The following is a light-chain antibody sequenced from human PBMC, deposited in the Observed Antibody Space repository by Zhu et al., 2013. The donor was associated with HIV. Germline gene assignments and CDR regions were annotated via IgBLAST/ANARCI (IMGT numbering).Light chain of an antibody. CDR3: AAWDGSLSGWV. Sequence: QSVLTQPPSVSAAPGQRVTISCSGSTSNIGNDYVCWYQQVPGAAPKLLIYDNWKRPSGIPDRFSGSKSGTSGSLAISGLRSEDEAHYYCAAWDGSLSGWVFGGGTKLTVL. J-gene: IGLJ3*02. V-gene: IGLV1-51*01. CDR2: DNW. CDR1: TSNIGNDY.